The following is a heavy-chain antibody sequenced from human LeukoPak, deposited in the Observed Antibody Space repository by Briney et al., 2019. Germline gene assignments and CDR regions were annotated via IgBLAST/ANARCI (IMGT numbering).Heavy chain of an antibody. D-gene: IGHD6-13*01. CDR1: GGTFSSYA. J-gene: IGHJ4*02. V-gene: IGHV1-46*01. Sequence: ASVKVSCKASGGTFSSYAISWVRQAPGQGLEWMGIINPSGGSTSYAQKFQGRVTMTRDMSTSTVYMELSSLRSEDTAVYYCARDLSGIAAAGTFRNYFDYWGQGTLVTVSS. CDR2: INPSGGST. CDR3: ARDLSGIAAAGTFRNYFDY.